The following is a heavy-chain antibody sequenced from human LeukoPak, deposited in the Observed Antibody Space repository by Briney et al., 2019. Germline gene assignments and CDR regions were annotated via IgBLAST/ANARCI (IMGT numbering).Heavy chain of an antibody. CDR2: ISWNSGGI. D-gene: IGHD1-26*01. J-gene: IGHJ6*03. Sequence: GGSLRLSCAASGFTFDDYAMHWVRQAPGKGLEWVSGISWNSGGIGYADSVKGRFTISRDNAKNSLYLQMNSLRAEDTAVYYCARDPYSGSYGNYYYYFMDVWGKGTTVTISS. CDR1: GFTFDDYA. CDR3: ARDPYSGSYGNYYYYFMDV. V-gene: IGHV3-9*01.